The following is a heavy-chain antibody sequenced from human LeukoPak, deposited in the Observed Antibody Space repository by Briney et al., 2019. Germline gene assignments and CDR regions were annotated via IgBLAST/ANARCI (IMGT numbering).Heavy chain of an antibody. Sequence: GGSLRLSCAASGFTFSSYAMSWVRQAPGKGLEWVSAISGSGGSTYYADSVKGRFTISRDNSKNTLYLQMNSLRAEDTAVYYCAKDRLCSSSSGSAFDYWGQGTLVTVPS. CDR1: GFTFSSYA. CDR3: AKDRLCSSSSGSAFDY. D-gene: IGHD6-6*01. CDR2: ISGSGGST. V-gene: IGHV3-23*01. J-gene: IGHJ4*02.